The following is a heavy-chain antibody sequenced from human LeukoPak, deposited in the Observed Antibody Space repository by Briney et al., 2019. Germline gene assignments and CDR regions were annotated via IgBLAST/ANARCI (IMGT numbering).Heavy chain of an antibody. V-gene: IGHV3-21*01. J-gene: IGHJ5*02. Sequence: GGSLRLSCAASGFTFSSYSMNWVRQAPGKGLEWVSSISSSSSYIYYADSVKGRFTISRDNAKNSLFLQMNSLRAEDTAVYYCARSGVVVAALERGVANWFDPWGQGTLVTVSS. D-gene: IGHD2-15*01. CDR1: GFTFSSYS. CDR3: ARSGVVVAALERGVANWFDP. CDR2: ISSSSSYI.